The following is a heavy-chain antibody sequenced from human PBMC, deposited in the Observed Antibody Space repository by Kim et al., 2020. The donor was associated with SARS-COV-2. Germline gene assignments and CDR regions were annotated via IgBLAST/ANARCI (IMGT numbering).Heavy chain of an antibody. Sequence: ASVKVSCKASGYTFTSYAMNWVRHAPGQGLEWMGWINTNTGNPTYAQGFTGRFVFSLDTSVSTAYLQISSLKAEDTAVYYCARIIVAVPYYDFWSGSPYYGMDVWGQGTTVTVSS. V-gene: IGHV7-4-1*02. CDR2: INTNTGNP. D-gene: IGHD3-3*01. CDR3: ARIIVAVPYYDFWSGSPYYGMDV. J-gene: IGHJ6*02. CDR1: GYTFTSYA.